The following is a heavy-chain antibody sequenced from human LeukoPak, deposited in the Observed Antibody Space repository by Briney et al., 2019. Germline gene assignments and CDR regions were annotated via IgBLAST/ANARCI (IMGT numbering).Heavy chain of an antibody. CDR1: AYTFTSYD. Sequence: ASVKVSCKASAYTFTSYDINWVRQATGQGLEWMGWMNPNSGNTSYAQEFQGRVTMTRDTSISTAYMELSSLRPEDTAVYYCVGGKQRWLQSVRGDDAFDIWGQGTMVTVSS. CDR3: VGGKQRWLQSVRGDDAFDI. CDR2: MNPNSGNT. V-gene: IGHV1-8*01. D-gene: IGHD5-24*01. J-gene: IGHJ3*02.